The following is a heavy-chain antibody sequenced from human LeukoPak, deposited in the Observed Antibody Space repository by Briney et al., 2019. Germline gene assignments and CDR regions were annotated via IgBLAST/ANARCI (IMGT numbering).Heavy chain of an antibody. Sequence: GGSLRLSCAASGISFRNYAMSWVRQAPARGPEWVSSLRGNDETFYADSVKGRFTLSRDNSKNTLYLQMNSLRAEDTAVYYCAVGVAVAFDYWGQGTLVTVSS. V-gene: IGHV3-23*01. CDR2: LRGNDET. D-gene: IGHD6-19*01. CDR1: GISFRNYA. J-gene: IGHJ4*02. CDR3: AVGVAVAFDY.